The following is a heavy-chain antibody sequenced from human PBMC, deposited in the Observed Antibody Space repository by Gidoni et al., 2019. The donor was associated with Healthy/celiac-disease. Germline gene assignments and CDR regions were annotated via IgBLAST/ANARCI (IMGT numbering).Heavy chain of an antibody. D-gene: IGHD2-8*01. CDR2: ISGSGGST. CDR1: GFTVSRYA. Sequence: EVQLVESGVGLVQAGGALRLSCAAAGFTVSRYAMSWVRQATGKGLEWVSAISGSGGSTYYADSVKGRFTISRDNSKNTLYLQMNSLSAEDTAVYYCAKEGRGFGVGEEGYFDYWGQGTLVTVSS. V-gene: IGHV3-23*04. CDR3: AKEGRGFGVGEEGYFDY. J-gene: IGHJ4*02.